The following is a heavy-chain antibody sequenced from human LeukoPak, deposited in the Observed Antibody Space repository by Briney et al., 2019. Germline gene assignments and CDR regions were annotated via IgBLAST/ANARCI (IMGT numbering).Heavy chain of an antibody. J-gene: IGHJ6*04. CDR2: ILYDGSNK. D-gene: IGHD3-10*01. CDR1: GFTFSSYA. V-gene: IGHV3-30*04. CDR3: ARANYYGSGSYYYYGMDV. Sequence: GGSLRLSCAASGFTFSSYAMHWVRQAPGKGLEWVAVILYDGSNKYYADSVKGRFTISRDNSKNTLYLQMNSLRAEDTAVYYCARANYYGSGSYYYYGMDVWGKGTTVTVSS.